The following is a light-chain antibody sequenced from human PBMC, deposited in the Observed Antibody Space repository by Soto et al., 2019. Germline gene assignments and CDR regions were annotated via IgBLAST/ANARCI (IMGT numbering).Light chain of an antibody. CDR3: QQYNNWPLT. CDR1: QSVSIN. CDR2: GAS. Sequence: EIVMTQSPATLSVSPGERATLSCRASQSVSINLACYQQKPGQAPRLLIYGASTRATGIPARFSGSGSGTEFTLTISSLQSEDFAVYYCQQYNNWPLTFGQGTKLEIK. J-gene: IGKJ2*01. V-gene: IGKV3-15*01.